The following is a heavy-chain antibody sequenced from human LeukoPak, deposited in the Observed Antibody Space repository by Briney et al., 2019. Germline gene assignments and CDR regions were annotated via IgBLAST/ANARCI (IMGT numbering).Heavy chain of an antibody. J-gene: IGHJ3*02. CDR2: IIPIFGTA. CDR3: ARDRIAAAGFDAFDI. D-gene: IGHD6-13*01. V-gene: IGHV1-69*06. Sequence: SVKVSCKASGGTFSSYAISWVRQAPGQGLEWMGGIIPIFGTANYAQKFQGRVTITADKSTSTAYMELSSLRSEDTAVYYCARDRIAAAGFDAFDIWGQGTMVTVSS. CDR1: GGTFSSYA.